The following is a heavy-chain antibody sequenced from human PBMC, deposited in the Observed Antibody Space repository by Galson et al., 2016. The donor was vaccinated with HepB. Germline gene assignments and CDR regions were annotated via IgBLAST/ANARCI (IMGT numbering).Heavy chain of an antibody. J-gene: IGHJ4*02. Sequence: SLRLSCAASGFIFTSYAMTWVRQALQKGLEWVSSISGSGGTTFYADSVKGRFTISRHNSKNTLLLQMNNLRAEDTAVYYCATAVGGQGRGHYCIDWGRGTLVTVSS. CDR1: GFIFTSYA. CDR2: ISGSGGTT. V-gene: IGHV3-23*01. D-gene: IGHD3-22*01. CDR3: ATAVGGQGRGHYCID.